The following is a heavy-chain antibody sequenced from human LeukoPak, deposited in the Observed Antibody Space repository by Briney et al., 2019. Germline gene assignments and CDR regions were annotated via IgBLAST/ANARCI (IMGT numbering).Heavy chain of an antibody. J-gene: IGHJ4*02. CDR3: ARGESHYYDSSGYYGDY. V-gene: IGHV3-48*01. CDR1: GGTFSSYN. Sequence: PGGSLRLSCAASGGTFSSYNRNWVRQTPGKGLEWVSYISSSRSTIYYAASVKGRFIISSNNAKNSLHLQMKSRRAEDTAVYYCARGESHYYDSSGYYGDYWGQGTLVTVSS. D-gene: IGHD3-22*01. CDR2: ISSSRSTI.